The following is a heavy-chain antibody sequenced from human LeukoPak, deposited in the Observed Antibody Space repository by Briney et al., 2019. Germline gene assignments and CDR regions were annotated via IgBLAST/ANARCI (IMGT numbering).Heavy chain of an antibody. Sequence: SQTLSLSCAISGDSVSSNSVAWNWIRQSPSRGLEWLGGAYSRARGGGDYAIYVISRINIDTATSRHRFSLQLSSVTPEDTAVYYCARGTNSTFDVWGQGTMVTVSS. J-gene: IGHJ3*01. V-gene: IGHV6-1*01. CDR2: AYSRARGGG. CDR1: GDSVSSNSVA. CDR3: ARGTNSTFDV. D-gene: IGHD1-7*01.